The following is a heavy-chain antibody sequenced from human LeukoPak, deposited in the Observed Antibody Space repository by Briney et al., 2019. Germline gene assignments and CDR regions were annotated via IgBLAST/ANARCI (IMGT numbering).Heavy chain of an antibody. CDR2: IIPIFGTA. CDR1: GGTFSSYA. J-gene: IGHJ3*02. V-gene: IGHV1-69*13. D-gene: IGHD3-16*01. CDR3: ARDVLGVNAFDI. Sequence: ASVKVSCKASGGTFSSYAISWVRQAPGQGLEWMGGIIPIFGTANYAQKFQGRVTITADESTSTAYMELSSLGSEDTAVYYCARDVLGVNAFDIWGQGTMVTVSS.